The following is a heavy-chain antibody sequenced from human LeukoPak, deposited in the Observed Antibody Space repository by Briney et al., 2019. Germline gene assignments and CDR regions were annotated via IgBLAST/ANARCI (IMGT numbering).Heavy chain of an antibody. CDR3: ARETRSSWSHYIDY. D-gene: IGHD6-13*01. Sequence: SQTLSLTCTVSGGSISSGGYYWSWIRQHPGKGLEWIGYIYYSGSTYYNPSLKSRVTISVDTSKNQFSLKLSSVTAADTAVYYCARETRSSWSHYIDYWGQGALVTVSS. CDR2: IYYSGST. V-gene: IGHV4-31*03. J-gene: IGHJ4*02. CDR1: GGSISSGGYY.